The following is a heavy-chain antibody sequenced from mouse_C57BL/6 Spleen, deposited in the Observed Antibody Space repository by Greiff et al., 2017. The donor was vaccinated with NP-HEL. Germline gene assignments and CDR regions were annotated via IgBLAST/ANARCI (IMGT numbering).Heavy chain of an antibody. D-gene: IGHD2-4*01. Sequence: QVQLKQSGPGLVQPSQSLSITCTVSGFSFTSYGVHWVRQSPGQGLEWLGVIWRGGSTDYNAAFISRLSISKDNSKSQDFSKMNSLQADDTAIYYCARRSYDYDVWYFDVWGTGTTVTVSS. CDR1: GFSFTSYG. CDR3: ARRSYDYDVWYFDV. J-gene: IGHJ1*03. CDR2: IWRGGST. V-gene: IGHV2-2*01.